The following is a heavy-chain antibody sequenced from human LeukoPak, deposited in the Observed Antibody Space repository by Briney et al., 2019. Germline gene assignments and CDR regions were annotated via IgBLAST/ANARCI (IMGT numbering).Heavy chain of an antibody. CDR2: MNPNSGNT. V-gene: IGHV1-8*02. J-gene: IGHJ6*02. CDR1: GYTFTGYY. CDR3: AREESLFIEVGGPDGMDV. Sequence: ASVKVSCKASGYTFTGYYMHWVRQATGQGLEWMGWMNPNSGNTGYAQKFQGRVTMTRNTSISTAYMELSSLRSEDTAVYYCAREESLFIEVGGPDGMDVWGQGTTVTVSS. D-gene: IGHD2-21*01.